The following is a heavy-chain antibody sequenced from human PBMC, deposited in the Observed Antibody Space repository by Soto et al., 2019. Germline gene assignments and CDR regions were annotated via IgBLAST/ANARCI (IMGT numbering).Heavy chain of an antibody. CDR3: AKDGGERLGYFES. CDR2: VNPDTGAS. V-gene: IGHV1-2*02. CDR1: GHSFIDYY. J-gene: IGHJ4*01. Sequence: ASVKVSCKTSGHSFIDYYIHWVRQAPGRGLEWIGWVNPDTGASNFAQNFRDRVILARDTSIDTNYMDLRRLTSDDTAVYYCAKDGGERLGYFESWGHGTLVTVSS. D-gene: IGHD3-16*01.